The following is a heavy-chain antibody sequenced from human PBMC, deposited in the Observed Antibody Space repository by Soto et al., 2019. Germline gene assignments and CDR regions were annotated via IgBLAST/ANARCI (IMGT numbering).Heavy chain of an antibody. CDR1: GFTFSSYE. CDR2: ISSSGSTI. Sequence: PVGSLRLSCAASGFTFSSYEMNWVRQAPGKGLEWVSYISSSGSTIYYADSVKGRFTISRDNAKNSLYLQMNSLRAEDTAVYYCARAHTYYYDSSGYSDGMDVWGQGTTVTVSS. V-gene: IGHV3-48*03. D-gene: IGHD3-22*01. J-gene: IGHJ6*02. CDR3: ARAHTYYYDSSGYSDGMDV.